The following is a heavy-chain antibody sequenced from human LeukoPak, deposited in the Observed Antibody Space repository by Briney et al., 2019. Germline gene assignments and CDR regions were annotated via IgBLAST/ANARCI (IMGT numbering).Heavy chain of an antibody. D-gene: IGHD3-16*01. Sequence: GGSLRLSCAASGFTFSSYWMSWVRQAPGKGLKWVANIKQDGSEKYYVDSVKGRFTISRDNAKNSLCLQMNSLRAEDTAVYYCAREGYDYVWGSQYYYYYYMDVWGKGTTVTVSS. V-gene: IGHV3-7*01. CDR3: AREGYDYVWGSQYYYYYYMDV. J-gene: IGHJ6*03. CDR2: IKQDGSEK. CDR1: GFTFSSYW.